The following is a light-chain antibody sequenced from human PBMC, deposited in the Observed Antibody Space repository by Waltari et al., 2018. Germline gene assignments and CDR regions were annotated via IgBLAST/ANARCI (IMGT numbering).Light chain of an antibody. J-gene: IGLJ1*01. CDR2: DDS. V-gene: IGLV2-11*01. CDR3: CSYAGSYTFDV. CDR1: SSDVGGYNY. Sequence: QSAPTQPRSVSGSPGQSVTISCTGTSSDVGGYNYVSWYQQHPGKAPKLMIYDDSKRPSGVPDRFSGSKSGNTASLTISGLQAEDEADYYCCSYAGSYTFDVFGTGTKVTVL.